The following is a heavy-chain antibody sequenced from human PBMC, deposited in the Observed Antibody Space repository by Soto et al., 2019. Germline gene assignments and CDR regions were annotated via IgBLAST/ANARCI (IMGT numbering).Heavy chain of an antibody. Sequence: EVQRVESGGGLVQPGGSLRLSCAASGFTFSSYWMSWVRQAPGKRLEWVANIKHDGSEKYYVDSVEGRFTISRDNGKNSLYLQMSSLRAEDTAVYYCARNRIGSSWHREYFQHWGQGTLVNVSS. D-gene: IGHD6-13*01. CDR3: ARNRIGSSWHREYFQH. CDR1: GFTFSSYW. J-gene: IGHJ1*01. CDR2: IKHDGSEK. V-gene: IGHV3-7*03.